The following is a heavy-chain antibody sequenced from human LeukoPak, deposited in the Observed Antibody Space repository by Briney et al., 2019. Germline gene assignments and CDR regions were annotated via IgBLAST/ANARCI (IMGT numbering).Heavy chain of an antibody. V-gene: IGHV3-30-3*01. J-gene: IGHJ4*02. CDR1: GFTFSNYA. Sequence: GGSLRLSCVASGFTFSNYAMHWVRQAPGKGLEWVAVISYDGYNKYYAESVKGRFTISRDTSKNTLYLQMSSLRGEDTAVYYCARGPGWLRLDHFDYWGQGTLVTVSS. D-gene: IGHD5-12*01. CDR2: ISYDGYNK. CDR3: ARGPGWLRLDHFDY.